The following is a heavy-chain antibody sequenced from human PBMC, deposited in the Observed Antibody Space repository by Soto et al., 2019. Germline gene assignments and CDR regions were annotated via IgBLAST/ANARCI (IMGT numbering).Heavy chain of an antibody. CDR3: ARVAITVVRKVRYYYYGMDV. CDR2: IIPIYGTA. Sequence: QVQLVQSGAEVKKPGSSVKVSCKASGSTFSSYAISWVRQAPGQGLEWMGGIIPIYGTANYAQKFQGRVTITADESTSTADMELSSLGSEDTAVYYCARVAITVVRKVRYYYYGMDVWGQGTTVTVSS. J-gene: IGHJ6*02. CDR1: GSTFSSYA. D-gene: IGHD3-10*01. V-gene: IGHV1-69*01.